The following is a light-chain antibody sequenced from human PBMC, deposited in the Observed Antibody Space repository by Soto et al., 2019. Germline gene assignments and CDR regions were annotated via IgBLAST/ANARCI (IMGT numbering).Light chain of an antibody. CDR2: TSD. V-gene: IGLV1-47*01. CDR1: SSNIGVND. J-gene: IGLJ2*01. CDR3: AAWDDSLSGVV. Sequence: QSVLTQPPSASGTPGQRVIISCSGSSSNIGVNDVYWYQQLPGTAPRLLIYTSDQRPSGVPDRFSDSKSGTSASLAISGLRSEDEADYYCAAWDDSLSGVVFGGGTKVTVL.